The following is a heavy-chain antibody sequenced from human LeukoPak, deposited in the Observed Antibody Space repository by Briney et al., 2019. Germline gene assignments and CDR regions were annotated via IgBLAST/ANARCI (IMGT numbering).Heavy chain of an antibody. J-gene: IGHJ6*02. D-gene: IGHD2-15*01. V-gene: IGHV3-33*01. Sequence: PGGSLRLSCAPPGFTFTSYGMHWVRQAPGKGLEWVAVIWYDGSNKYYANAVKGRFTIAGDNSKNTLYLQMNSLRAEDTAVYYCARDLVVVAATPGYYYYGMDVGGQGTTVTVSS. CDR2: IWYDGSNK. CDR3: ARDLVVVAATPGYYYYGMDV. CDR1: GFTFTSYG.